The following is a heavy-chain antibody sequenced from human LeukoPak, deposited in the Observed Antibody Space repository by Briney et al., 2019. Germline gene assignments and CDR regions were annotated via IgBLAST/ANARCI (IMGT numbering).Heavy chain of an antibody. CDR3: ARPARYSSSCFDY. V-gene: IGHV4-39*01. CDR2: IYYSGST. CDR1: GGSISSSSYY. D-gene: IGHD6-6*01. Sequence: SETLSLTCTVSGGSISSSSYYWGWIRQPPGKGLEWIGSIYYSGSTYYNPSLKSRVTISVDTSKNQCSLKLSSVTAADTAVYYCARPARYSSSCFDYWGQGTLVTVSS. J-gene: IGHJ4*02.